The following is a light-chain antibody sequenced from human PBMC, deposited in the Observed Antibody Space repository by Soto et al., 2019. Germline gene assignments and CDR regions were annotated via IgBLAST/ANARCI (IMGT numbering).Light chain of an antibody. Sequence: DIQMTQSPSTLSASVGDRVTITCRASQSISSWLAWYQQKPGKAPKLLIYKASSLESGVPSRFSDSGSGTEFTLTISSLQPDDFATYYCQQYGRTFGQGTKLDIK. CDR3: QQYGRT. J-gene: IGKJ1*01. V-gene: IGKV1-5*03. CDR2: KAS. CDR1: QSISSW.